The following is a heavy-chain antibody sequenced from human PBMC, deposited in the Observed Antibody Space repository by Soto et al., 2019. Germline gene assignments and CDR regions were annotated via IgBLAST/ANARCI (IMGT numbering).Heavy chain of an antibody. Sequence: LGESLKISCKGSGYSFTSYWIGWVRQMPGKGLEWMGIIYPGDSDTRYSPSFQGQVTISADKSISTAYLQWSSLKASDTAMYYCARMVGDIVGATGPYYYYYGMDVWGQGTTVTVSS. V-gene: IGHV5-51*01. J-gene: IGHJ6*02. CDR2: IYPGDSDT. CDR3: ARMVGDIVGATGPYYYYYGMDV. D-gene: IGHD1-26*01. CDR1: GYSFTSYW.